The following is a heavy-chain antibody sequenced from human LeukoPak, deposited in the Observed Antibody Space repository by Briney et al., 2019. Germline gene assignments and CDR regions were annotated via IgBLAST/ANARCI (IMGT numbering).Heavy chain of an antibody. V-gene: IGHV4-34*01. Sequence: PSETLSLTCAVYGGSFSGYYWSWIRQPPGKGLEWIGEINHSGSTNYNPSLKSRVTISVDTSKNQFSLKLSSVTAADTAVYYCARLRIAQLQYAMDVWGQGTTVAVSS. J-gene: IGHJ6*02. CDR1: GGSFSGYY. CDR2: INHSGST. D-gene: IGHD2-2*01. CDR3: ARLRIAQLQYAMDV.